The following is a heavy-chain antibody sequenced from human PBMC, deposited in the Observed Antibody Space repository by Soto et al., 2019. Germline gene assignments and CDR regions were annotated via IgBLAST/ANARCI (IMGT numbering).Heavy chain of an antibody. CDR1: GDSISGYY. D-gene: IGHD6-6*01. J-gene: IGHJ6*03. CDR2: TYYTGRT. V-gene: IGHV4-59*01. CDR3: ARNQLGTVSGLPTPFYYMDV. Sequence: SETLSLTCTVSGDSISGYYWSWIRQAPGKGLEWIGYTYYTGRTDYNPSLKSRVTMSVDTSKNKFSLELTSVTAADTAVYYCARNQLGTVSGLPTPFYYMDVWGKG.